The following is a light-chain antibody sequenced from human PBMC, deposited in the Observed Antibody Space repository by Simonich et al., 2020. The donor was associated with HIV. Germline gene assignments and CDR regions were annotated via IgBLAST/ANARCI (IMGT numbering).Light chain of an antibody. Sequence: QSALTQPASVSGSPGQSITISCTGTSSDIGSYNYVSWYQQHPGKAPKLMIYDVSKRPSGVSDRFSGSKSGNTASLTISGLQAEDEANYYCSSYTTSSTWVFGGGTTLTVL. CDR2: DVS. V-gene: IGLV2-14*01. J-gene: IGLJ3*02. CDR3: SSYTTSSTWV. CDR1: SSDIGSYNY.